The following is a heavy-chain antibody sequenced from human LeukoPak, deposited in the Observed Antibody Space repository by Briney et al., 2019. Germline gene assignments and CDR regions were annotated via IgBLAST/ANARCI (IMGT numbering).Heavy chain of an antibody. CDR2: ISGSGGSA. CDR3: AKLRRWDNAFDI. CDR1: GFTFSSYA. V-gene: IGHV3-23*01. D-gene: IGHD1-26*01. Sequence: GESLRLSCAASGFTFSSYAMSWVRQAPGKGLEWVSAISGSGGSAYYADSVKGRFTISRDNSKNTLCLQMNSLRAEDTAVYYCAKLRRWDNAFDIWGQGTMVTVSS. J-gene: IGHJ3*02.